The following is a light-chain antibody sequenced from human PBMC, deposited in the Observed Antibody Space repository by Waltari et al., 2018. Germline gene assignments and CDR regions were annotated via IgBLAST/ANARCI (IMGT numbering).Light chain of an antibody. CDR2: SAS. J-gene: IGKJ4*01. CDR1: QSISSH. CDR3: QQYNNWPLT. Sequence: ETVMTHSPATLSALPGERFTLAYRARQSISSHLARYQQNAGQPPMLVIYSASSRATGVPVRFSGSGSGTDFTLTISNLQSEDFAVYYCQQYNNWPLTFGGGTKVEL. V-gene: IGKV3-15*01.